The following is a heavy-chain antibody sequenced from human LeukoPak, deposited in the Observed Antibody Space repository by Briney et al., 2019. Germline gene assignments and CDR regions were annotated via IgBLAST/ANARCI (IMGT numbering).Heavy chain of an antibody. CDR1: GYSISSGYY. Sequence: SETLSLTCTVSGYSISSGYYWGWIRQPPGKGLEWIGSIYHSGSTYYNPSLKSRVTISVDTSKNQFSLKLSSVTAADTAVYYCARGGKGYGNDYWGQGTLVTVSS. D-gene: IGHD5-12*01. CDR3: ARGGKGYGNDY. V-gene: IGHV4-38-2*02. CDR2: IYHSGST. J-gene: IGHJ4*02.